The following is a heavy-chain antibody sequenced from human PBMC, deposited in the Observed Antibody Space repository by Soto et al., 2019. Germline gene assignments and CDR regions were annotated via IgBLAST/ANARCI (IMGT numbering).Heavy chain of an antibody. CDR2: ISYSGGA. CDR1: GGSITSHY. J-gene: IGHJ4*02. Sequence: SETLSLTCTVSGGSITSHYWSWIRQPPGKRLEFIGYISYSGGANYNPSLESRVTISVDTSKNQFSLKLNSVTAADTAVCYCARVHTYCTIGNCVFDFWGRGTLVTVSS. D-gene: IGHD2-8*01. V-gene: IGHV4-59*11. CDR3: ARVHTYCTIGNCVFDF.